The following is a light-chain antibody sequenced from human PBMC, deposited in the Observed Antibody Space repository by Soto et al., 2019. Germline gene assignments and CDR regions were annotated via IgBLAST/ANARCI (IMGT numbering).Light chain of an antibody. V-gene: IGKV1-5*03. CDR2: KAS. Sequence: IQLTQSPSSLSAFVGGRITITCRASQTISSWLAWYQQKPGKAPKLLIYKASTLKSGVPSRFSGSGSGTEFTLTISSLQPDDFATYYCQHYNSYSEAFGQGTKVDI. J-gene: IGKJ1*01. CDR1: QTISSW. CDR3: QHYNSYSEA.